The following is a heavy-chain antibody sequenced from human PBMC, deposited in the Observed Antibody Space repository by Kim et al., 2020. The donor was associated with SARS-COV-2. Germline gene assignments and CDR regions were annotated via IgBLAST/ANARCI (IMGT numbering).Heavy chain of an antibody. J-gene: IGHJ4*02. CDR2: ISGSGGST. CDR1: GFTFSSYA. D-gene: IGHD1-26*01. V-gene: IGHV3-23*01. CDR3: AKPGSGEWESDPAHFDY. Sequence: GGSLRLSCAASGFTFSSYAMSWVRQAPGKGLEWVSAISGSGGSTYYADSVKGRFTISRDNSKNTLYLQMNSLRAEDTAVYYCAKPGSGEWESDPAHFDYWGQGTLVTVSS.